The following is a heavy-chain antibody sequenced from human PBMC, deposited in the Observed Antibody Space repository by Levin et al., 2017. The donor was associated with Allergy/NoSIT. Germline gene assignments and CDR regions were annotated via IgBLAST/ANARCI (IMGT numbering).Heavy chain of an antibody. V-gene: IGHV3-7*04. CDR2: IIEDGSEM. D-gene: IGHD1-1*01. Sequence: PGGSLRLSCAAAEFTFSIYWLSWVRQAPGKGLEWVANIIEDGSEMSYVDSVKGRFTISRDNAKKSLYLQMNNLRAEDTAVYYCARDKGGWNFDLWGQGTVVTVSS. J-gene: IGHJ3*01. CDR1: EFTFSIYW. CDR3: ARDKGGWNFDL.